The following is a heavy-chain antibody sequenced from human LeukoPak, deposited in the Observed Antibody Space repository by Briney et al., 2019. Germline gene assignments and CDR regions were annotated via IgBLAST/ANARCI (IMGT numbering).Heavy chain of an antibody. J-gene: IGHJ5*02. CDR3: SRAPPPHYCSSTSCYRNNWFDP. D-gene: IGHD2-2*02. Sequence: ASVKVSCKASGYTFTGYYMHWVRQAPGQGLEWMGWINPNSGGTNYAQKFQGRVTMTRDTSISTAYMELSRLGSDDTAGYYCSRAPPPHYCSSTSCYRNNWFDPWGQGTLVTVSS. V-gene: IGHV1-2*02. CDR2: INPNSGGT. CDR1: GYTFTGYY.